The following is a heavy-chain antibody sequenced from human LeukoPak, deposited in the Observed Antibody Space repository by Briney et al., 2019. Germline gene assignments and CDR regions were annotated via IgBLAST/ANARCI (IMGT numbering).Heavy chain of an antibody. CDR1: GFTFSSYA. CDR2: ISGSGGST. D-gene: IGHD6-13*01. V-gene: IGHV3-23*01. Sequence: GGSLRPSCAASGFTFSSYAMSWVRQAPGKGLEWVSAISGSGGSTYYADSVKGRFTISRDNSKNTLYLQMNSLRAEDTAVYYCARGLLAAAGTNWFDPWGQGTLVTVSS. J-gene: IGHJ5*02. CDR3: ARGLLAAAGTNWFDP.